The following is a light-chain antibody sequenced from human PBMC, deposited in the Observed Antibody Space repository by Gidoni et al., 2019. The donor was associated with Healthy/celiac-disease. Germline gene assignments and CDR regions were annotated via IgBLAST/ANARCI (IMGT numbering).Light chain of an antibody. CDR2: DAS. CDR3: QQRSNS. V-gene: IGKV3-11*01. Sequence: EIVLTQSPATLSLSPGERATHSCRASQSVSSYLDWYQQKPGQAPRLLIYDASNEATGIPARVSGSGSGTDFTLTIGGLVPEDFAVYYCQQRSNSFGGGTKVEIK. CDR1: QSVSSY. J-gene: IGKJ4*01.